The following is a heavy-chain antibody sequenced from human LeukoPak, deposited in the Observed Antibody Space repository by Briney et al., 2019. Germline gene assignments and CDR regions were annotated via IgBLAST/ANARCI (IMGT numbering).Heavy chain of an antibody. Sequence: SETLSLTCTVSGGSISGYYWSWIRQPPGKGLEWIGYIYYSGSTNYKPSLKSRVTISVDTSKNQFSLKLSSVTAADTAVYYCARGGYYGSGNDFRFDPWGQGTLVTVSS. CDR2: IYYSGST. CDR3: ARGGYYGSGNDFRFDP. J-gene: IGHJ5*02. D-gene: IGHD3-10*01. V-gene: IGHV4-59*01. CDR1: GGSISGYY.